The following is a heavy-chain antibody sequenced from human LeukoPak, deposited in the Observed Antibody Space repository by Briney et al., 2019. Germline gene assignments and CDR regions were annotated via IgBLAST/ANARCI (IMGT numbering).Heavy chain of an antibody. CDR2: ISYDGSNK. CDR3: ARDVGIQLWPTYYFDY. Sequence: PRGSLRLSCAASGFTFSSYAMHWVRQAPGKGLEWVAVISYDGSNKYYADSVKGRFTISRDNSKNTLYLQMNSLRAEDTAVYYCARDVGIQLWPTYYFDYWGQGTLVTVSS. V-gene: IGHV3-30-3*01. CDR1: GFTFSSYA. J-gene: IGHJ4*02. D-gene: IGHD5-18*01.